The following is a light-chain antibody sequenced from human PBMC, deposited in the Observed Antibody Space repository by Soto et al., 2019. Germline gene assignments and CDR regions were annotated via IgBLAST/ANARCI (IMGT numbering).Light chain of an antibody. CDR3: QQYSNWPLLS. Sequence: EVVLTQSPATLSLSPGERATLSCRASQSIRNYLAWYQQKPGQAPRLLIYGASTRAIGIPARFSGSGFGTEFTLTISSLQSEDFVVYYCQQYSNWPLLSFGGGTKVDI. CDR1: QSIRNY. J-gene: IGKJ4*01. CDR2: GAS. V-gene: IGKV3-15*01.